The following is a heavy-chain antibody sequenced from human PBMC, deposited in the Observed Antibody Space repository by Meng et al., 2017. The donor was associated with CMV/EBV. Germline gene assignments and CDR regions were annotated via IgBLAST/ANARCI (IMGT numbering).Heavy chain of an antibody. V-gene: IGHV1-2*02. Sequence: ASVKVSCKASGYTFTGYYMHWLRQAPGQGLEWMGWINPNSGGTNYAQKFQGRVTMTRDTSISTAYMELSRLRADDTAVYYCARWGGTYRLALGYFDYWGQGTLVTVSS. J-gene: IGHJ4*02. CDR2: INPNSGGT. D-gene: IGHD6-19*01. CDR3: ARWGGTYRLALGYFDY. CDR1: GYTFTGYY.